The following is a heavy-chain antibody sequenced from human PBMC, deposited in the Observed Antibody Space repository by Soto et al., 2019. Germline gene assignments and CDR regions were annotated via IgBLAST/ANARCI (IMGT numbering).Heavy chain of an antibody. J-gene: IGHJ4*02. CDR1: GFTFRTYG. CDR3: VSELETLVAYYFDY. CDR2: ISYEGSNK. D-gene: IGHD3-10*01. V-gene: IGHV3-30*03. Sequence: QVQLVESGGGVVQPGRSLRLSCAASGFTFRTYGMHWVRQAPGKGLEWVAVISYEGSNKYYADSVKGRFTISRDNSKNTLYLQMNSLRAEDTAVYYCVSELETLVAYYFDYWGQGPLVTVSS.